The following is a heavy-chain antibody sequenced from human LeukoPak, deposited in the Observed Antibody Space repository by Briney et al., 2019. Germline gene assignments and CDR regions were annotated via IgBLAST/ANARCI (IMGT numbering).Heavy chain of an antibody. CDR3: ARVFARGGEISGSYYYY. D-gene: IGHD1-26*01. CDR2: IIPIFGTA. J-gene: IGHJ4*02. Sequence: SVKVSCKAPGGTFRSYAINWVRQAPGQGLEWMGGIIPIFGTANYAQKFQGRVTITTDESTSTAYMELTSLRSEDTAVYYCARVFARGGEISGSYYYYWGQGTLVTVSS. V-gene: IGHV1-69*05. CDR1: GGTFRSYA.